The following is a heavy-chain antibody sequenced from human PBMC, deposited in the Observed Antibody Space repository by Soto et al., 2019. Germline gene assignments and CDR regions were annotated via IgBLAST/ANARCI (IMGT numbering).Heavy chain of an antibody. CDR1: GGNRYT. Sequence: QVQLVQSGAEVKKPGSSVKVSCKGSGGNRYTITWVRQAPGQGLEWMGRIIPMFGIASYAQNFQGRVTMTADKSTSTAYMELSNLRSEDTAVYYCARDSGRSDVVPAAISAMDVWGQGTTVTVSS. CDR3: ARDSGRSDVVPAAISAMDV. J-gene: IGHJ6*02. V-gene: IGHV1-69*08. D-gene: IGHD2-2*01. CDR2: IIPMFGIA.